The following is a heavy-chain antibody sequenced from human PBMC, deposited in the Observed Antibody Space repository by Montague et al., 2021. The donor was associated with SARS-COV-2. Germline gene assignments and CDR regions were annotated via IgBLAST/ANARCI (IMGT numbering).Heavy chain of an antibody. CDR3: AKSRGIRYDSSGYYYPLDY. CDR1: GFTFSSYA. J-gene: IGHJ4*02. V-gene: IGHV3-23*03. Sequence: SLRLSCAASGFTFSSYAMSLVRQAPGKGLEWVSVIYSGGSSTYYADSXKVRFTISRDNSKNTLYLQMNSLRAEDTAVYYCAKSRGIRYDSSGYYYPLDYWGQGTQVTVSS. D-gene: IGHD3-22*01. CDR2: IYSGGSST.